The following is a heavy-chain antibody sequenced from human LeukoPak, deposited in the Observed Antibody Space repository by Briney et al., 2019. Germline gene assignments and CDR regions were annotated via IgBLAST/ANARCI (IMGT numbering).Heavy chain of an antibody. CDR2: TYFRSKWFN. CDR3: ARGVRYFDL. CDR1: GDSVSSNSAA. J-gene: IGHJ2*01. Sequence: SQTLSLTCAISGDSVSSNSAAWNWRRRSPSRGVEWLGRTYFRSKWFNDYALSVKSRITINPDTSKSQFSLQLNSVTPEDTAVYFCARGVRYFDLWGRGTLVTVSS. V-gene: IGHV6-1*01.